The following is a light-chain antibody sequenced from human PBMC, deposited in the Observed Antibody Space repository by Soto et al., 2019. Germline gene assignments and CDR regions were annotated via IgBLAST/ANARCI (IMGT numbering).Light chain of an antibody. V-gene: IGKV1-39*01. CDR2: SAS. CDR3: HQSYGFPHT. Sequence: IQMTQSPSSLFASVGDRVTITCRASQTINNYLSWYQQKPGKPPKVLIYSASSLQSGVPSRFSGSGSGTDFTLTISSLQPEDFATYWCHQSYGFPHTFGQGTKVEMK. CDR1: QTINNY. J-gene: IGKJ2*01.